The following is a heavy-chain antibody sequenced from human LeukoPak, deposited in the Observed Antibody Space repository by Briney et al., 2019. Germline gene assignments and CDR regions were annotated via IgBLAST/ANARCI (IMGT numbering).Heavy chain of an antibody. D-gene: IGHD3-10*01. CDR3: ARNRYYYGSGSYGVPNWFDP. V-gene: IGHV4-38-2*01. CDR2: IYHNGNT. CDR1: GYSISSGYY. Sequence: SETLSLTCAVSGYSISSGYYWGWIRQPPRKGLEWIGTIYHNGNTYYNPSLKSRVTISVDTSKNEFSLKLSSVTAADTAVYYCARNRYYYGSGSYGVPNWFDPWGQGTLVTVSS. J-gene: IGHJ5*02.